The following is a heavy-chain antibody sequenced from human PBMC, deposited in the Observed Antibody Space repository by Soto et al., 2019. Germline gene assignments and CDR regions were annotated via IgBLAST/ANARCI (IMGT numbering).Heavy chain of an antibody. CDR3: ARCQPQGGMDV. J-gene: IGHJ6*02. CDR1: GGTFSSYT. CDR2: VIPFLDTS. V-gene: IGHV1-69*06. Sequence: QVQLVQSGAEVKKPGSSVKVSCRASGGTFSSYTISWVRQAPGQGLEWMGGVIPFLDTSNYAQSFRGRGTIIAVKSTNTAYMEVGSPRYEDTAVYYCARCQPQGGMDVWGQGTTVTVS.